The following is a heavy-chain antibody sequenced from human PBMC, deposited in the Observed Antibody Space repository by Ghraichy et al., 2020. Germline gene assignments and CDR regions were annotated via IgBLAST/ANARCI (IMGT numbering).Heavy chain of an antibody. V-gene: IGHV3-66*01. CDR2: IYAGGTT. CDR3: ATRIAAASGFDI. D-gene: IGHD6-25*01. CDR1: GFTVIKNY. Sequence: RGSLRLSCAASGFTVIKNYMIWVRQAPGKGLEWVSLIYAGGTTDYRPSVKGRFTISRDNSKNTLDLQMNSLRAEDTAVYFCATRIAAASGFDIWGLGTMVTVSS. J-gene: IGHJ3*02.